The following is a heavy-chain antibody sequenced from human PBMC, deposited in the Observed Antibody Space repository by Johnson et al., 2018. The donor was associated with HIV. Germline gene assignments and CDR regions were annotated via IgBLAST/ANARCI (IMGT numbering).Heavy chain of an antibody. D-gene: IGHD6-6*01. Sequence: VQLVESGGGVVQPGRSLRLSCVASGFTITTYGMHWVRQAPGKGLEWVANIKQDGSEKYYVDSVKGRFTISRDNAKNSLYLQMNSLRAEDTAVYYCARDRGAARDAFDIWGQGTMVTVSS. CDR1: GFTITTYG. V-gene: IGHV3-7*05. J-gene: IGHJ3*02. CDR3: ARDRGAARDAFDI. CDR2: IKQDGSEK.